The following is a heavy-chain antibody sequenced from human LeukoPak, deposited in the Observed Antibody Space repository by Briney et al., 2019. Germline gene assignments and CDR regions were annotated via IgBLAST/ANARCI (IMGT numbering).Heavy chain of an antibody. Sequence: PGGSLRLSCAASGFTFSRYAMHWVRQAPGKGLEWVAVISYDESNKYYADSVKGRFTISRDNSKNTLYLQMNSLRVEDTAIYYCAKNGDRGAYCTGGTCYPYFYYYMDVWGKGTTVTI. J-gene: IGHJ6*03. CDR1: GFTFSRYA. D-gene: IGHD2-15*01. CDR2: ISYDESNK. V-gene: IGHV3-30*04. CDR3: AKNGDRGAYCTGGTCYPYFYYYMDV.